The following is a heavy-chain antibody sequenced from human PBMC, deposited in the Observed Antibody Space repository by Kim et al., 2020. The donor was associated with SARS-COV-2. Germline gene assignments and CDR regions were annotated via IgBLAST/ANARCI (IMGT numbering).Heavy chain of an antibody. V-gene: IGHV3-23*01. J-gene: IGHJ4*01. CDR3: AKAGGYYYDSSGYYY. CDR2: ISGSGGST. CDR1: GFTFSNYA. Sequence: GGSLRLSCAASGFTFSNYAMSWVRQAPGKGLEWVSAISGSGGSTNYADSVKGRFTISRDNSKNTLYLQMNSLRAEDTAVYYCAKAGGYYYDSSGYYYWGQGTLVTVSS. D-gene: IGHD3-22*01.